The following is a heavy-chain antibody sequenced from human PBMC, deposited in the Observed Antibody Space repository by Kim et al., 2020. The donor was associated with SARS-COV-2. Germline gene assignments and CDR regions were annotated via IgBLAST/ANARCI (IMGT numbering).Heavy chain of an antibody. D-gene: IGHD3-10*01. CDR2: IKQDGSEK. CDR1: GFTFSSYW. J-gene: IGHJ5*02. Sequence: GGSLRLSCAASGFTFSSYWMSWVRQAPGKGLEWVANIKQDGSEKYYVDSVKGRFTISRDNAKNSLYLQMNSLRAEDTAVYYCARDQENMVRGPNWFDPWGQGTLVTVSS. V-gene: IGHV3-7*01. CDR3: ARDQENMVRGPNWFDP.